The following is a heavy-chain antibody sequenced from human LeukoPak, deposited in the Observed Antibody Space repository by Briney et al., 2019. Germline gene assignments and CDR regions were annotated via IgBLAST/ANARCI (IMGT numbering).Heavy chain of an antibody. Sequence: AASVKVSCKASGGTFSSYAISWVRQAPGQGLEWMGGIIPIFGTANYAQKFQGRVTITADESTSTAYMELSSLRSEDTAVYYCARGIAARPGGYWGQGTLVTVSS. D-gene: IGHD6-6*01. CDR1: GGTFSSYA. CDR2: IIPIFGTA. J-gene: IGHJ4*02. V-gene: IGHV1-69*13. CDR3: ARGIAARPGGY.